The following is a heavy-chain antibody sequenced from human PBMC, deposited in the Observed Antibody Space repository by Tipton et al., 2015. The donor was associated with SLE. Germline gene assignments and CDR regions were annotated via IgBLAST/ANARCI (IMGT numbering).Heavy chain of an antibody. CDR3: AKAMGGYFDY. CDR2: ISGSGSST. J-gene: IGHJ4*02. V-gene: IGHV3-23*01. CDR1: GFTFSSYA. D-gene: IGHD3-16*01. Sequence: SLRLSCAASGFTFSSYAMSWVRQAPGKGLEWVSGISGSGSSTYYADSLKGRFTISRDNSKNTLYLQMNSLRAEDTAVYYCAKAMGGYFDYWGQGTLVTVSS.